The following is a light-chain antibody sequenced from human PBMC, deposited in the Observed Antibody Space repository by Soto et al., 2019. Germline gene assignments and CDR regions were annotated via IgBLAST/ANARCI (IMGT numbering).Light chain of an antibody. CDR3: QQFNSYPRT. CDR2: ATS. J-gene: IGKJ3*01. Sequence: TPLTQSPSSLSASVGDRVIITCRASQGISTYLAWYQQKPGKAPNLLIHATSTLQSGVPSRFSGSGSGTDFTLTISSLQPEDFATYYCQQFNSYPRTFGPGTKVDIK. V-gene: IGKV1-9*01. CDR1: QGISTY.